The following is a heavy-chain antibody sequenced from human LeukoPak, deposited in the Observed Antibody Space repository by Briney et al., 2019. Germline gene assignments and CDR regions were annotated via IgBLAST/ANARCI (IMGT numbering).Heavy chain of an antibody. D-gene: IGHD5-18*01. CDR3: ARDQPIGYNYGYPFDN. J-gene: IGHJ4*02. Sequence: PGGSLRLSCAASGFTFSDYYMSCIRQAPGKGLEWVSYISSSGSTIYYADSVKGQFTISRDNAKNSLYLQMNNLRVEDTAVYYCARDQPIGYNYGYPFDNWGQGTLVTVSS. CDR2: ISSSGSTI. CDR1: GFTFSDYY. V-gene: IGHV3-11*04.